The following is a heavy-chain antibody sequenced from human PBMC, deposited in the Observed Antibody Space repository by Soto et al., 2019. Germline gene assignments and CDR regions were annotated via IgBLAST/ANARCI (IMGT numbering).Heavy chain of an antibody. Sequence: QVQLVESGGGVVQPGTSLRLSCVGSGFTFRSYVIHWVRQAPGKGLEWVALTSYDGSNNCYGESVKGRFTISRHNARNTVEMAVDCLGFEATARWFGARWGATGELAVWGQGTLASVSS. CDR1: GFTFRSYV. J-gene: IGHJ4*02. CDR2: TSYDGSNN. CDR3: ARWGATGELAV. D-gene: IGHD3-16*01. V-gene: IGHV3-33*05.